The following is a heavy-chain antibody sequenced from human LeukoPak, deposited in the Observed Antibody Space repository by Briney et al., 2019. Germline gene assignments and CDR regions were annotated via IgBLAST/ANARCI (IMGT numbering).Heavy chain of an antibody. CDR1: GYTFTSYG. V-gene: IGHV1-18*01. D-gene: IGHD1-20*01. CDR2: ISAYNGNT. J-gene: IGHJ4*02. Sequence: ASVKVSCKASGYTFTSYGISWVRQAPGQGLEWMGWISAYNGNTNYAQKLQGRVTMTTDTSSSTAYMELRSLRSDGTAVYYCARDYGGRWYNWRGGGDYWGQGTLVTVSS. CDR3: ARDYGGRWYNWRGGGDY.